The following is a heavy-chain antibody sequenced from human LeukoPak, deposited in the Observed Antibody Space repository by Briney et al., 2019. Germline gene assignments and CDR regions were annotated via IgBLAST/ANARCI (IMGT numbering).Heavy chain of an antibody. V-gene: IGHV3-23*01. D-gene: IGHD2-15*01. Sequence: GGSLRLSCAASGFTFSSYAMSWVRQAPGKGLEWVSAISGSDGRTFYADSVKGRFTISRDNSKNTLYLQMNSLRAEDTAVYYCARVGCSGGSCYYYFDYWGQGTLVTVSS. CDR1: GFTFSSYA. J-gene: IGHJ4*02. CDR3: ARVGCSGGSCYYYFDY. CDR2: ISGSDGRT.